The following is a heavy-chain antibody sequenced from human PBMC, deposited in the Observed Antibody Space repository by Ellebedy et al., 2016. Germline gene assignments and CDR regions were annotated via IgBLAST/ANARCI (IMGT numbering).Heavy chain of an antibody. V-gene: IGHV4-59*01. J-gene: IGHJ3*02. CDR1: GFTFTNYG. CDR3: AGERRHDYNRGYAFDI. D-gene: IGHD5-24*01. CDR2: IYYTGST. Sequence: GSLRLSCAASGFTFTNYGVHWVRQAPGKGLEWIGTIYYTGSTTYNPSLKSRVTISLDTSKNHPSLKLTSVPAADTAVYYCAGERRHDYNRGYAFDIWGQGTMFTVSS.